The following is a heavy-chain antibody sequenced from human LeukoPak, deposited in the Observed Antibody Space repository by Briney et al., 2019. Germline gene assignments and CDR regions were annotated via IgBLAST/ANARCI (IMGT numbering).Heavy chain of an antibody. CDR2: INPSGGST. J-gene: IGHJ3*02. CDR3: ARVSRPRWVTTVTTAFSGAFDI. V-gene: IGHV1-46*01. D-gene: IGHD4-17*01. Sequence: ASVKVSCKASGYTFTSYYMHWVRQAPGQGLEWMGIINPSGGSTSYAQKFQGRVTMTRDTSTSTVYMELSSLRSEDTAVYYCARVSRPRWVTTVTTAFSGAFDIWGQGTMVTVSS. CDR1: GYTFTSYY.